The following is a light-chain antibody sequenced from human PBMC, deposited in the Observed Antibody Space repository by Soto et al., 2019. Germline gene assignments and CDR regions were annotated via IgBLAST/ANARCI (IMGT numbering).Light chain of an antibody. V-gene: IGKV3-11*01. CDR3: QQRSNWPPIT. CDR1: QSVSSSY. Sequence: PGERVTLSCRAIQSVSSSYLTWYQQKPGQAPRLLIYDASNRATGIPARFSGSGSGTDFTLTISSLEPEDFAVYYCQQRSNWPPITFGQGTRLEIK. J-gene: IGKJ5*01. CDR2: DAS.